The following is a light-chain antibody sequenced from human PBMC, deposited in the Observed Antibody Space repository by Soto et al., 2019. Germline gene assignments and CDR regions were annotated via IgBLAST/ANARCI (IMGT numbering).Light chain of an antibody. CDR1: QSVGTF. J-gene: IGKJ1*01. CDR2: DAS. Sequence: EIVLTQSPATLSLSPGERATLSCRASQSVGTFFAWYQQKPGQAPRLLIYDASNRATGIPARFSGSGSGTDFTLTISSLEPEDFADYYCQQCYNWPQWTFGQGTKVEIK. CDR3: QQCYNWPQWT. V-gene: IGKV3-11*01.